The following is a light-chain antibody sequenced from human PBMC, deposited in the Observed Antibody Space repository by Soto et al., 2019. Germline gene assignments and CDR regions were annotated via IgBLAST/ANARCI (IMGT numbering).Light chain of an antibody. CDR1: QSVTSSH. V-gene: IGKV3-20*01. CDR3: QQYGSSPIT. J-gene: IGKJ5*01. CDR2: GAS. Sequence: IVLTQSPGTLSLSPGERATLSCRASQSVTSSHLAWYRQKPGQAPRLLIYGASIRATGIPDRFSGSGSGTDFTLTISRLEPEDFAIYYCQQYGSSPITFGHGTRLDIK.